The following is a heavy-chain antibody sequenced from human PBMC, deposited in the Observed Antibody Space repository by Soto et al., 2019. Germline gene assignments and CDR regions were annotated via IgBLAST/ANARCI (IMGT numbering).Heavy chain of an antibody. J-gene: IGHJ4*02. CDR1: GFSLSTFGMG. CDR3: ARIQRISMIVVSKPYFDY. V-gene: IGHV2-5*01. Sequence: GSGPTLVNPTQTLTLTCTFSGFSLSTFGMGVGWIRQPPGKALEWLALIYWNDDKRYSPSLNSRLTISRDTSKSQVVLTMTNMDPVDTATYYCARIQRISMIVVSKPYFDYWGQGALVTVSS. CDR2: IYWNDDK. D-gene: IGHD3-22*01.